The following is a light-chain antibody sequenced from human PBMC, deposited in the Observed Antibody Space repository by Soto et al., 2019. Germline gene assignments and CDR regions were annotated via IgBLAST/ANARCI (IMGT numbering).Light chain of an antibody. CDR3: QHFYSWPLS. Sequence: IVMTQSPAVLSVSPGERATLSCRASQSVSSDLAWYQQKPGQAPRLHIYGASTRATGIPARFSGSGSGTEFTLTISSLQSEDFAVYYCQHFYSWPLSFGGGTKVEIK. CDR2: GAS. J-gene: IGKJ4*01. V-gene: IGKV3-15*01. CDR1: QSVSSD.